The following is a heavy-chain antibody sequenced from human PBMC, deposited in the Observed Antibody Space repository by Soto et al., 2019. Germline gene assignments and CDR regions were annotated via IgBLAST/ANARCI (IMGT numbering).Heavy chain of an antibody. V-gene: IGHV4-31*03. CDR2: IYVTGAV. D-gene: IGHD2-21*01. J-gene: IGHJ5*02. Sequence: PAETLSLTCIVSGAALNSGNYYWIWIRQVPGKGLEWIGHIYVTGAVDYNPSLRDRITISQDTSERQFSLNLRLVTAADTAVYYCARLRIATNNYKWFDPWGQGTLVTVS. CDR1: GAALNSGNYY. CDR3: ARLRIATNNYKWFDP.